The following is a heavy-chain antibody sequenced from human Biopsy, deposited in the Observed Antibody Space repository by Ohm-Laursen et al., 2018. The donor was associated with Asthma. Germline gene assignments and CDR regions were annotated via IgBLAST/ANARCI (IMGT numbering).Heavy chain of an antibody. V-gene: IGHV3-30*18. D-gene: IGHD1-26*01. Sequence: SLRLSCAASGFTFSHYNMNWVRQAPGKGLDWVAVISSDGSNKNYTDSVKGRFTISRDNSRNTLHLQMNSLRAEDTAVYYCAKDVFPGWELRRGPDYWGQGTLVTVSS. CDR1: GFTFSHYN. CDR2: ISSDGSNK. CDR3: AKDVFPGWELRRGPDY. J-gene: IGHJ4*02.